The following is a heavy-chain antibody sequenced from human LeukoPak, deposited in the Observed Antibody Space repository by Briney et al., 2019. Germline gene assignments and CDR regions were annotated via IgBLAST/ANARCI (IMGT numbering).Heavy chain of an antibody. Sequence: GASVNVSCKASGYTFIDSFMHWVRQAPGQGPEWMGWINPISGDTNYAQKFQGRVTMTRDTSISTAYMELSRLRSDDTAVYYCARVRYRLAETYIDYWGQGTLVTVSS. J-gene: IGHJ4*02. CDR1: GYTFIDSF. V-gene: IGHV1-2*02. CDR3: ARVRYRLAETYIDY. CDR2: INPISGDT. D-gene: IGHD3-16*01.